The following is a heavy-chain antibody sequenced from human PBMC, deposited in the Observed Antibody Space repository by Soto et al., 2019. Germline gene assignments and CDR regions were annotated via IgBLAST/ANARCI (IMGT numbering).Heavy chain of an antibody. V-gene: IGHV3-66*01. CDR3: ARVGCGGDCYSYVYAFDI. CDR1: GFTVSSNY. Sequence: GGSLRLSCAASGFTVSSNYMSWVRQAPGKGLEWVSVIYSGGSTYYADSVKGRFTISRDNSKNTLYLQMNSLRAEDTAVYYCARVGCGGDCYSYVYAFDIWGQGTMVTVSS. D-gene: IGHD2-21*02. J-gene: IGHJ3*02. CDR2: IYSGGST.